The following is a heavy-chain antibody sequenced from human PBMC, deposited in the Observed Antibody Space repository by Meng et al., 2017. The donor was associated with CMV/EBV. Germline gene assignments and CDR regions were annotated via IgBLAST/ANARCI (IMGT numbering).Heavy chain of an antibody. D-gene: IGHD3-22*01. J-gene: IGHJ4*02. CDR1: GFTVSSNY. Sequence: GGSLRLSCAASGFTVSSNYMSWVRQAPGKGLEWVSVIYSGGSTYYADSVKGRFTISRDNSKNTLYLQMNSLRAEDTAVYYCARARKYYYDTPGDFDYWGQGTLVTVPQ. CDR2: IYSGGST. V-gene: IGHV3-66*02. CDR3: ARARKYYYDTPGDFDY.